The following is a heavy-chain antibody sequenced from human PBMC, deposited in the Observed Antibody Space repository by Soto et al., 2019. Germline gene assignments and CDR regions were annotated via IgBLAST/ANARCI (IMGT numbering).Heavy chain of an antibody. CDR2: ISYDGSNK. D-gene: IGHD3-3*01. CDR3: ARDKRDLRFLEWSYYFDY. V-gene: IGHV3-30-3*01. Sequence: AGSLRLSCEASGFTFSSYWMSWVRQTPGKGLEWVALISYDGSNKYYADSVKGRFTISRDNSKNTLYLQMNSLRAEDTAVYYCARDKRDLRFLEWSYYFDYWGQGTLVTVSS. J-gene: IGHJ4*02. CDR1: GFTFSSYW.